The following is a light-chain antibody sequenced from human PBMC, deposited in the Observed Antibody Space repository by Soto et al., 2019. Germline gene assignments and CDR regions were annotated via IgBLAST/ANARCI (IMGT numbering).Light chain of an antibody. Sequence: VLTQSPGTLTLSPGERASLSCGASQSVSTNYLAWYQQKPGQAPRLLIYGASTRATVIPARFSGSGSGTEFTLTINSLQSEDFAVYYCQQYDNWPLTFGGGTKVDIK. CDR1: QSVSTN. CDR3: QQYDNWPLT. CDR2: GAS. V-gene: IGKV3-15*01. J-gene: IGKJ4*01.